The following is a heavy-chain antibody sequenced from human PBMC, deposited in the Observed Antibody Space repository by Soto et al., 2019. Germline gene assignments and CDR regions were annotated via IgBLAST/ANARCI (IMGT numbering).Heavy chain of an antibody. CDR2: IYYSGGT. J-gene: IGHJ6*02. D-gene: IGHD2-2*01. CDR3: ARDSTEYYYYGMDV. V-gene: IGHV4-61*08. CDR1: GAALSSGGYF. Sequence: SETLSLTCTVSGAALSSGGYFYTWVRQPPGKGLEWLGYIYYSGGTNYNPSLKSRVTMSVDTSKNQFSLKLSSVTAADTAVYYCARDSTEYYYYGMDVWGQGTTVTVSS.